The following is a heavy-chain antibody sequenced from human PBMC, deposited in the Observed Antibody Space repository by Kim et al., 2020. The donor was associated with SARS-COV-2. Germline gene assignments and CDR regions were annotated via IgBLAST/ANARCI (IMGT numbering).Heavy chain of an antibody. D-gene: IGHD3-22*01. V-gene: IGHV3-30*18. CDR1: GFTFSSYG. J-gene: IGHJ5*02. CDR2: ISYDGSNK. CDR3: AKDLWLSSGYQVNWFDP. Sequence: GGSLRLSCAASGFTFSSYGMHWVRQAPGKGLEWVAVISYDGSNKYYADSVKGRFTISRDNSKNTLYLQMNSLRAEDTAVYYCAKDLWLSSGYQVNWFDPWGQGTLVTVSS.